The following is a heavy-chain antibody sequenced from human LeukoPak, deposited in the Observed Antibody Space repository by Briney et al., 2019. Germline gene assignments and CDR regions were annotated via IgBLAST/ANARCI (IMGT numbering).Heavy chain of an antibody. CDR1: GFTFSSYA. CDR3: ATGLDFWSGYSSADY. CDR2: ISGSGGST. V-gene: IGHV3-23*01. D-gene: IGHD3-3*01. J-gene: IGHJ4*02. Sequence: GGSLRLSCAASGFTFSSYAMSWVRQAPGKGLEWVSAISGSGGSTYYADSVKGRFTISRDNSKNTLYLQMNSLRAEDTAVYYCATGLDFWSGYSSADYWGQGTLVTVSP.